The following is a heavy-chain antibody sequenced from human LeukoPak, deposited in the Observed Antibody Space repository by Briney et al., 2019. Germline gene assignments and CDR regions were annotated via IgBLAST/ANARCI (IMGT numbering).Heavy chain of an antibody. D-gene: IGHD1-26*01. CDR1: GGTFSSYA. CDR2: IIPIFGTA. V-gene: IGHV1-69*05. J-gene: IGHJ4*02. CDR3: ARHLVGATQHLDY. Sequence: SSVKVSCKASGGTFSSYAISWVRQAPGQGLEWMRRIIPIFGTANYAQKFQGRVTITTDESTSTAYMELSSLRSEDTAVYYCARHLVGATQHLDYWGQGTLVTVSS.